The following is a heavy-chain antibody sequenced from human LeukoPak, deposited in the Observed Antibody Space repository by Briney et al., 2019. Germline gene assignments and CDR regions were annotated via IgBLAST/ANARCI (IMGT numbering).Heavy chain of an antibody. CDR1: GYTFTGYY. D-gene: IGHD4-17*01. CDR3: ARDWYGDYGIGLGYFDY. J-gene: IGHJ4*02. Sequence: ASVKVSCKASGYTFTGYYMHWVRQAPGQGLEWMGWTNPSSGSTSYAQKFQGRVTMTRDTSTSTVYMELSSLRSEDTAVYYCARDWYGDYGIGLGYFDYWGQGTLVTVSS. V-gene: IGHV1-46*01. CDR2: TNPSSGST.